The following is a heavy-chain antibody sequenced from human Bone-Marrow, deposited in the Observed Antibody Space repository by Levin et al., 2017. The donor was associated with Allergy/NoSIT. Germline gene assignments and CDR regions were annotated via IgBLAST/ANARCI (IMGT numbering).Heavy chain of an antibody. CDR2: ISAYNGDT. Sequence: ASVKVSCKASGYTFSIFSSYGFSWVRQAPGQGLEWMGWISAYNGDTDYAQKFQGRLTMTTDTSTNTAYMELRSLGSDDTAVYYCASPRGSYLGVAFDIWGQGTKVTVSS. CDR3: ASPRGSYLGVAFDI. J-gene: IGHJ3*02. D-gene: IGHD1-26*01. V-gene: IGHV1-18*01. CDR1: GYTFSIFSSYG.